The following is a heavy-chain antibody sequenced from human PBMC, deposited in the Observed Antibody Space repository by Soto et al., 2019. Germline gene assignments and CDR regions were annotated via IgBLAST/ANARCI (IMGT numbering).Heavy chain of an antibody. CDR3: AKQEVDCSSTSCLNWFDP. CDR1: GFTFSSYA. Sequence: GGSLRLSCAASGFTFSSYAMSWVRQAPGKGLEWVSAISGSGGSTYYADSVKGRFTISRDNSENTLYLQMNSLRAEDTAVYYCAKQEVDCSSTSCLNWFDPWGQGTLVTVSS. V-gene: IGHV3-23*01. J-gene: IGHJ5*02. D-gene: IGHD2-2*01. CDR2: ISGSGGST.